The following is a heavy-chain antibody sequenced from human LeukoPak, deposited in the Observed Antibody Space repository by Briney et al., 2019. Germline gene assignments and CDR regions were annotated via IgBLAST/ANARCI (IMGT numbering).Heavy chain of an antibody. V-gene: IGHV4-4*07. D-gene: IGHD2-15*01. CDR1: GGSLSSYY. CDR3: AREGRVRGLPDD. Sequence: PSETLSLTCTVSGGSLSSYYWSWIRQPAGKGLEWIGRMSTSGSTYYNPSVKSRVTLSVDTSKNQFSLKLTSVTAADTAVYYCAREGRVRGLPDDWGQGTPVTVSS. J-gene: IGHJ4*02. CDR2: MSTSGST.